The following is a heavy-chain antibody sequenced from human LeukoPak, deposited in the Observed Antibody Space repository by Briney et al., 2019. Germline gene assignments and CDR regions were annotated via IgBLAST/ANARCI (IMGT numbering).Heavy chain of an antibody. V-gene: IGHV1-2*02. Sequence: ASVKVSCKASGYTFTGYYMHWVRQAPGQGLEWRGWINPNSGSTNYAQKFQGRVTMTRDTSINTAYMELSRLRSDDTVVYYCARDLGRSGSYKANDYWGQGTLVTVSS. CDR2: INPNSGST. D-gene: IGHD3-10*01. CDR3: ARDLGRSGSYKANDY. CDR1: GYTFTGYY. J-gene: IGHJ4*02.